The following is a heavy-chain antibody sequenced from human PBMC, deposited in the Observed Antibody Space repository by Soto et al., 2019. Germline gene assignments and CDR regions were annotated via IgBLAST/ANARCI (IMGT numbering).Heavy chain of an antibody. CDR2: ISYDGSNK. CDR3: ARVSSWYEGSDAFDI. CDR1: GFTFSSYA. Sequence: SLRLSCAASGFTFSSYAMHWVRQAPGKGLEWVAVISYDGSNKYYADSVKGRFTISRDNSKNTLYLQMNSLRAEDTAVYYCARVSSWYEGSDAFDIWGQGTMVTVSS. D-gene: IGHD6-13*01. J-gene: IGHJ3*02. V-gene: IGHV3-30-3*01.